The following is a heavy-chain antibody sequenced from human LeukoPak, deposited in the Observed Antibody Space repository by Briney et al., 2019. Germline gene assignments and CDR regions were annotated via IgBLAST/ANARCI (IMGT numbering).Heavy chain of an antibody. CDR3: TTDPTYYYGSGSYYRYFDY. J-gene: IGHJ4*02. CDR2: IKSKTDGGTT. CDR1: GFTFSNAW. Sequence: GGTLRLSCAASGFTFSNAWMSWVRQAPGKGLEWVGRIKSKTDGGTTDYAAPVKGRFTISRDDSKNTLYLQMNSLKTEDTAVYYCTTDPTYYYGSGSYYRYFDYWGQGTLVTVSS. V-gene: IGHV3-15*01. D-gene: IGHD3-10*01.